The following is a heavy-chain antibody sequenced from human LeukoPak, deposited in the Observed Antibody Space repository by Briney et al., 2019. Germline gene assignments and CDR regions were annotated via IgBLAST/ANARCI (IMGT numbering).Heavy chain of an antibody. CDR3: AKAGYCTNGVCYRWYYFDY. CDR1: GFTFSSYA. CDR2: ISGSGGST. J-gene: IGHJ4*02. D-gene: IGHD2-8*01. V-gene: IGHV3-23*01. Sequence: GGSLTLSCAASGFTFSSYAMSWVRQAPGKGLEWVSAISGSGGSTYYADSVKGRFTISRDNSKNTLYLQMNGLRAEDTAVYYCAKAGYCTNGVCYRWYYFDYWGQGTLVTVSS.